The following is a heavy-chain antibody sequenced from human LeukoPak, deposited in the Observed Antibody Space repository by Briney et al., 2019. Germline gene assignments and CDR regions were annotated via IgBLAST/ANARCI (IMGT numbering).Heavy chain of an antibody. CDR3: AKDYHNGFDY. Sequence: GGSLRHCCAASGFTFSSYGIHWVRQAPGKGLERVTFIRYDGSTKSYADSVKGRFTIARDNSKNTLYLQMNSLRAEDTAGYFCAKDYHNGFDYWGQGALVTVSS. V-gene: IGHV3-30*02. D-gene: IGHD2-8*01. J-gene: IGHJ4*02. CDR1: GFTFSSYG. CDR2: IRYDGSTK.